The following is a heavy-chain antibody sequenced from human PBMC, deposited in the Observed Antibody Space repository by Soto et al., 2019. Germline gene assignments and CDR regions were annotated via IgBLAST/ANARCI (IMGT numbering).Heavy chain of an antibody. CDR1: GGSISSGGYY. Sequence: QVQLQESGPGLVKPSQTLSLTCTVSGGSISSGGYYWSWIRQHPGKGLEWIGYIYYSGSTYYNPSLKSRVTISVDTSKNQFSLKLGSVTAADTAVYYCAREDYGSGRPYYFDYWGQGTLVTVSS. CDR2: IYYSGST. J-gene: IGHJ4*02. CDR3: AREDYGSGRPYYFDY. D-gene: IGHD3-10*01. V-gene: IGHV4-31*03.